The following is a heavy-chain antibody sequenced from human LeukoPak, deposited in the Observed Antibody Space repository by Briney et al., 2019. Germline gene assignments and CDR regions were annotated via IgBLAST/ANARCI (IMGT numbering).Heavy chain of an antibody. CDR3: TKDSSSWYRGWFDP. CDR2: ISGSGGST. D-gene: IGHD6-13*01. V-gene: IGHV3-23*01. Sequence: GGSLRLSCAASGFTFSSYAMSWVRQAPGKGLEWVSAISGSGGSTYYADSVKGRFTISRDNSKNTLYVQMNSLRAEDTAVYYCTKDSSSWYRGWFDPWGQGTLVTVSS. J-gene: IGHJ5*02. CDR1: GFTFSSYA.